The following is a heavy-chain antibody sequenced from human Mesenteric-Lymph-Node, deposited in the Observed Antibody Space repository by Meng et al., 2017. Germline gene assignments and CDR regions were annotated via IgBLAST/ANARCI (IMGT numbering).Heavy chain of an antibody. Sequence: GGSLRLSCAASGFIFSNYRMTRVRQAPGKGLEWVANIKQDGSEKYYVDSVKGRFTISRDNAKNSLYLQMNSLRAEDTAVYYCARDYGSGWYSEYFQHWGQGTLVTVSS. V-gene: IGHV3-7*01. CDR2: IKQDGSEK. CDR3: ARDYGSGWYSEYFQH. D-gene: IGHD6-19*01. J-gene: IGHJ1*01. CDR1: GFIFSNYR.